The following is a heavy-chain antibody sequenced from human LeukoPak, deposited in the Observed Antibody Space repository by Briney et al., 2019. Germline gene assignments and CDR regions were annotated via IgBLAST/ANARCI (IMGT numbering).Heavy chain of an antibody. Sequence: ASETLSLTCTVSGGAISSSSHYWGWLRQPPGKGLEWIGSIYHSGSTVYNPSLKSRVAISVDTSRNQFSLKLSSVTASDTAVYYCARNTTVTDWYFDLWGRGTLVTVSS. D-gene: IGHD4-17*01. J-gene: IGHJ2*01. V-gene: IGHV4-39*01. CDR3: ARNTTVTDWYFDL. CDR1: GGAISSSSHY. CDR2: IYHSGST.